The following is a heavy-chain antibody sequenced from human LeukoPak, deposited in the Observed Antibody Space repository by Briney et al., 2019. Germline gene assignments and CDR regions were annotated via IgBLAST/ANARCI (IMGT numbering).Heavy chain of an antibody. J-gene: IGHJ2*01. CDR1: GGSISSYS. CDR2: IYYSGST. Sequence: SETLSLTCTVSGGSISSYSWSWIRQPPGKGLEWIGYIYYSGSTNYNPSLKSRVTISVDTSKNQFSLKLSSVTAADTAVYYCAREEGIAAAGTSGWYFDLWGRGTLVTVSS. V-gene: IGHV4-59*01. CDR3: AREEGIAAAGTSGWYFDL. D-gene: IGHD6-13*01.